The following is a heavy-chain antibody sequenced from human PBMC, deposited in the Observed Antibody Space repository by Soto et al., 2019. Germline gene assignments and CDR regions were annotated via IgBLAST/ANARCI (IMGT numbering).Heavy chain of an antibody. CDR3: ARGGGIAADLAFDY. CDR1: GFTFSSYA. D-gene: IGHD6-13*01. J-gene: IGHJ4*02. Sequence: QVQLVESGGGVVQPGRSLRLSCAASGFTFSSYAMHWVRQAPGKGLEWVAVISYDGSNKYYADSVKGRFTISRDNSKNTLYLQMNSLRAEDTAVYYCARGGGIAADLAFDYWGQGTLVTVSS. CDR2: ISYDGSNK. V-gene: IGHV3-30-3*01.